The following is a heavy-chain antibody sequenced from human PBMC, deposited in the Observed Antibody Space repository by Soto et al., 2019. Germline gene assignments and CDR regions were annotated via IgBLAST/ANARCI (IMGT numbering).Heavy chain of an antibody. CDR2: IIPIFGTR. J-gene: IGHJ4*02. Sequence: QVQLVQSGAEVKKPGSSVKVSCKASGDSFSAHAVSWERQAPGQGLEWMGAIIPIFGTRHYAQKFQGRVTITADKSTSTAYMELSSLRSEDTAIYYCARDSGYDFWSGSFRVHYFDYWGQGTLVNVSS. CDR3: ARDSGYDFWSGSFRVHYFDY. CDR1: GDSFSAHA. D-gene: IGHD3-3*01. V-gene: IGHV1-69*06.